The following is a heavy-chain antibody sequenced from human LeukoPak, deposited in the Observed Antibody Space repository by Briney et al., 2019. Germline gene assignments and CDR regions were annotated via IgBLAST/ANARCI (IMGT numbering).Heavy chain of an antibody. V-gene: IGHV5-51*01. CDR1: GYSFTSYW. D-gene: IGHD2-2*01. CDR3: ARQDCSSTSCYPYFDY. J-gene: IGHJ4*02. CDR2: IYPGDSDT. Sequence: GESLQISCQGSGYSFTSYWIGWVRPMPGKGLEWMGIIYPGDSDTRYSPSFQGQVTISADKSISTAYLQWSSLKASDTAMYYCARQDCSSTSCYPYFDYWGQGTLVTVSS.